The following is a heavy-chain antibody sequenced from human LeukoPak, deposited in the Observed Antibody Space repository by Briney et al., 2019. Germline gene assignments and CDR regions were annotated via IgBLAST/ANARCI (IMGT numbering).Heavy chain of an antibody. V-gene: IGHV3-23*01. J-gene: IGHJ4*02. CDR3: AKYWYGSGSRANFDY. D-gene: IGHD3-10*01. CDR1: GFTFSSYA. Sequence: GGSLRLSCAASGFTFSSYAMSWVRQAPGKGLEWVSAISGSGGSTYYADSVKGRFTISRDNSKNTLYLQMNSLRAEDTAVYYCAKYWYGSGSRANFDYWGQGTLVTVSS. CDR2: ISGSGGST.